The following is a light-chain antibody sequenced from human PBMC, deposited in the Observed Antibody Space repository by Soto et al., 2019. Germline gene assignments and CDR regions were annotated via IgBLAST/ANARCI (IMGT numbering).Light chain of an antibody. CDR3: SSYAGSSIVV. J-gene: IGLJ2*01. Sequence: QSALTQPPSASGSPGQSVTISCTGTSSDVGGYNYVSWYQQHPGKAPKLMIYAVSKRPSGVPDRFSGSKSGNTASLTVSGLQAEDEADYYCSSYAGSSIVVFGGGTKLTFL. CDR1: SSDVGGYNY. V-gene: IGLV2-8*01. CDR2: AVS.